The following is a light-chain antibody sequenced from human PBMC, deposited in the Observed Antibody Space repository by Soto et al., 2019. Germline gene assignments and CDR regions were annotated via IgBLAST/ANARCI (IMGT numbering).Light chain of an antibody. Sequence: EIVLTQSPGTLSLSPGERATLSCRASQSVSSSYLAWYQQKPGQAPRLLIYGASSRATGIPDRFSGSGSGTDFTLTISSLEPEDFAVYYCQQYGSSRYTLGQGTKLEI. CDR2: GAS. CDR3: QQYGSSRYT. CDR1: QSVSSSY. V-gene: IGKV3-20*01. J-gene: IGKJ2*01.